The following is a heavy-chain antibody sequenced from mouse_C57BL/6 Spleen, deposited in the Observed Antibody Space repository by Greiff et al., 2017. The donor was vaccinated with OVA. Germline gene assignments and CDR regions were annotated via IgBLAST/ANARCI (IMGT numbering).Heavy chain of an antibody. D-gene: IGHD1-1*01. CDR2: IYPRSGNT. CDR1: GYTFTSYG. Sequence: QVQLQQSGAELARPGASVKLSCKASGYTFTSYGISWVKQRTGQGLEWIGEIYPRSGNTYYNEKFKGKATLTADKSSSTAYMELRSLTSEDSAVYFCAGYYYGSRYYAMDYGGQGTSVTVSS. CDR3: AGYYYGSRYYAMDY. V-gene: IGHV1-81*01. J-gene: IGHJ4*01.